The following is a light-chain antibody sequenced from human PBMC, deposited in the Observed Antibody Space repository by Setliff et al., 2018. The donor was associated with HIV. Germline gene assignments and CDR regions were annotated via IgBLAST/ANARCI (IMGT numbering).Light chain of an antibody. J-gene: IGLJ1*01. CDR2: DVT. CDR1: SSDAGDYNF. Sequence: SALTQPRSVSGSPGQSVTIACTGTSSDAGDYNFVSWYQLHPGKAPKLIIYDVTKRPSGVPDRFSGSKSANAASLTISGLQAEDEADYYCCSSAGTYTSFFVFGTGTKVTVL. CDR3: CSSAGTYTSFFV. V-gene: IGLV2-11*01.